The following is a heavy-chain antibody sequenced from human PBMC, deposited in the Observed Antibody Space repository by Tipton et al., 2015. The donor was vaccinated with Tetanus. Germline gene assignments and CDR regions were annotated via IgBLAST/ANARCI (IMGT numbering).Heavy chain of an antibody. CDR2: IMPIFGTA. CDR1: GGTFSSYA. V-gene: IGHV1-69*06. J-gene: IGHJ4*02. Sequence: QVQLVQSGAKVKKPGSSVKVSCKASGGTFSSYAISWVRQAPGQGLEWMGGIMPIFGTANYAQKFQGRVTITADKSTSTAYMELSSLRSEDTAVYYCASLSYDFWSGYPNPFDYWGQGTLVTVSS. CDR3: ASLSYDFWSGYPNPFDY. D-gene: IGHD3-3*01.